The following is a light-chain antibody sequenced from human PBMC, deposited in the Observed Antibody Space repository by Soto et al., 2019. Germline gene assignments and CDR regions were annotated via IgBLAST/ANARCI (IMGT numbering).Light chain of an antibody. CDR1: QSITTY. CDR3: QQSYTTPCT. V-gene: IGKV1-39*01. CDR2: AAS. Sequence: DIQMTQSPSSLSASVADRVTITCRASQSITTYLNWYQQKPGRAPKLLIYAASNLQSGVPSRFSGSGSVTDFTLTISSLQPEDFATYYCQQSYTTPCTFGQGTKLEIK. J-gene: IGKJ2*02.